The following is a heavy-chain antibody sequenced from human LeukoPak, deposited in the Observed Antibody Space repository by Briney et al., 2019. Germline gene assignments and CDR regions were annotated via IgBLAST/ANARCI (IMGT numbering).Heavy chain of an antibody. CDR1: GGSISSGSYY. CDR2: IYTSGST. D-gene: IGHD3-10*01. Sequence: SETLSLTCTVSGGSISSGSYYWSWIRQPAGRGLEWIGRIYTSGSTNYNPSLKSRVTMSVDTSKNQFSLKLSSVTAADTAVYYCARDYGSGSYTHGWFDPWGQGTLVTVSS. J-gene: IGHJ5*02. V-gene: IGHV4-61*02. CDR3: ARDYGSGSYTHGWFDP.